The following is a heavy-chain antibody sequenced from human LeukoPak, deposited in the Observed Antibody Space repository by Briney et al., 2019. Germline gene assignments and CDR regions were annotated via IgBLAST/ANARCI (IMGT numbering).Heavy chain of an antibody. J-gene: IGHJ3*02. Sequence: GGSLRLSCAASGFPFSSFSMNWVRQAPGKGLEWLSYINSDRRTIYYADSVKGRFTISRDNAKNSLYLQMNSLRAEDTAVYYCARERAGYAFDIWGQGTMVTVSS. CDR1: GFPFSSFS. CDR2: INSDRRTI. V-gene: IGHV3-48*04. CDR3: ARERAGYAFDI.